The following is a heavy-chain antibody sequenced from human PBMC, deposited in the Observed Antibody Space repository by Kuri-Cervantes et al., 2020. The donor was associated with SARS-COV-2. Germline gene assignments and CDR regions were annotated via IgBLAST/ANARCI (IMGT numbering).Heavy chain of an antibody. CDR2: IGSSGTTM. Sequence: GGSLRLSCAASGFTFSSYWMSWVRQAPGKGLQWVSYIGSSGTTMFYADFVKGRFTISRDNAKNSLYLQMKSLTAEDAGVYYCGRRYCSTTSCLVDYWGRGTLVTVSS. V-gene: IGHV3-48*04. J-gene: IGHJ4*02. CDR1: GFTFSSYW. CDR3: GRRYCSTTSCLVDY. D-gene: IGHD2-2*01.